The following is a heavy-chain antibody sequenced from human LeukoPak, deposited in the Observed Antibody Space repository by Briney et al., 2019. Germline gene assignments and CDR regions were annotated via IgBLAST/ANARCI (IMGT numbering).Heavy chain of an antibody. J-gene: IGHJ4*02. CDR1: GGSISSYY. CDR3: ARVDYYGSGSLDY. V-gene: IGHV4-59*01. D-gene: IGHD3-10*01. Sequence: SETLSLTCTVSGGSISSYYWSWIRQPPGKGLEWIGYIYYSGSTNYNPSLKSRVTISVDTSKNQFSLKLSSVTAADTAVYYCARVDYYGSGSLDYWGQGTPVGVSS. CDR2: IYYSGST.